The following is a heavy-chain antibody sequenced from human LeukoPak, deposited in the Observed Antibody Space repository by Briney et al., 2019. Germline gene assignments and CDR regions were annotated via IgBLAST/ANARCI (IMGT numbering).Heavy chain of an antibody. J-gene: IGHJ3*02. V-gene: IGHV4-39*07. D-gene: IGHD6-19*01. CDR2: IYYSGST. Sequence: PSETLSLTCTVSGGSISSSSYYWGWIRQPPGKGLEWIGSIYYSGSTYYNPSLKSRVTISVDTSKNQFSLKLSSVTAADTAVYYCARDPLDSSGWYGSDAFDIWGQGTMVTVSS. CDR3: ARDPLDSSGWYGSDAFDI. CDR1: GGSISSSSYY.